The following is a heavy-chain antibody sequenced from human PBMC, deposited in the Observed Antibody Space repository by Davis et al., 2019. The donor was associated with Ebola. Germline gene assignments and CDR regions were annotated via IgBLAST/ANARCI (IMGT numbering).Heavy chain of an antibody. J-gene: IGHJ4*02. CDR1: GYTFASYG. V-gene: IGHV1-18*04. CDR2: FNPHNGNT. CDR3: ARAQFPTTSDH. D-gene: IGHD1-1*01. Sequence: ASVKVSCKASGYTFASYGITWVRQAPGHGLEWMGWFNPHNGNTNYAQNVQGRVTMTTDTSTSTAYMEVGSLRSDDTAVYYCARAQFPTTSDHWGQGTLVTVSS.